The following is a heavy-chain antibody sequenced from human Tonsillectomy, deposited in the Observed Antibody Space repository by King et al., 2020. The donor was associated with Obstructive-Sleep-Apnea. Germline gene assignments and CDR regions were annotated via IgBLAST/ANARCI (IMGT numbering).Heavy chain of an antibody. CDR2: IYYSGST. CDR1: GGSISSSSYY. CDR3: ARVGDIVVVPAANMDV. D-gene: IGHD2-2*01. Sequence: QLQESGPGLVKPSETLSLTCTVSGGSISSSSYYWGWIRQPPGKGLEWIGSIYYSGSTYYNPSLKSRVTISVDTSKNQFSLKLSSVTAADTAVYYCARVGDIVVVPAANMDVWGQGTTVTVSS. V-gene: IGHV4-39*07. J-gene: IGHJ6*02.